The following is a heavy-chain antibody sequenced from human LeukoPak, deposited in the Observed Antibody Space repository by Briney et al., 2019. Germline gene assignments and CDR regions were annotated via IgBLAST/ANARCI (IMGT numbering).Heavy chain of an antibody. CDR3: VSPHYYDSSGYYSSLYYFDS. J-gene: IGHJ4*02. V-gene: IGHV3-49*04. D-gene: IGHD3-22*01. CDR2: IRSNAFAEPT. Sequence: PGGSLRLSCTASGFTFGDFGVNWVRQAPGKGLEWVGVIRSNAFAEPTTYAASVKGRFSISRDDSKSIAWLQMNSLKTEDTAVYYCVSPHYYDSSGYYSSLYYFDSWGQGTLVTVSS. CDR1: GFTFGDFG.